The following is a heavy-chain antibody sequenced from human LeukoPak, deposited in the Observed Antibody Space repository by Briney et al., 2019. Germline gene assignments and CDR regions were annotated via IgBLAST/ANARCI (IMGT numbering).Heavy chain of an antibody. D-gene: IGHD2-21*02. CDR1: GGSISSTTYY. Sequence: PSETLSLTCTVSGGSISSTTYYWGWIRHPPGKGLEWIGSIYFSGNTYYNPPLKSRVTISVDTSKNQFSLNLNSVTAADTAVYYCGRRAVTEECWFDPWGQGTLVTVSS. CDR2: IYFSGNT. CDR3: GRRAVTEECWFDP. V-gene: IGHV4-39*07. J-gene: IGHJ5*02.